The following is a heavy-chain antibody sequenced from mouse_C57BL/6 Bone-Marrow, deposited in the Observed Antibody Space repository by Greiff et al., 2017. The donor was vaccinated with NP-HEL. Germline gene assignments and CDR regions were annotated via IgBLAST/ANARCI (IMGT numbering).Heavy chain of an antibody. CDR2: INPNNGGT. D-gene: IGHD1-1*01. V-gene: IGHV1-26*01. J-gene: IGHJ4*01. Sequence: SGPELVKPGASVKISCKASGYTFTDYYMNWVKQSHGKSLEWIGDINPNNGGTSYNQKFKGKATLTVDKSSSTAYMELRSLTSEDSAVYYCARSLFITTVVRAMDYWGQGTSVTVSS. CDR1: GYTFTDYY. CDR3: ARSLFITTVVRAMDY.